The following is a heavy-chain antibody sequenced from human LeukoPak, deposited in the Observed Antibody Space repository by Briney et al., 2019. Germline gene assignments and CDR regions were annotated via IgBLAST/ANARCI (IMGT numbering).Heavy chain of an antibody. CDR3: ARVSRAQGGMDG. CDR1: GFNFCNYA. J-gene: IGHJ6*02. Sequence: PWGSLRLSCTGSGFNFCNYALHWVRQGPGKGLGYIFAPSSNGGSSYYKISVKGSFTISRANCKNKLHLKMGSLRTTAVAEYSCARVSRAQGGMDGWGQGTTVTVSS. CDR2: PSSNGGSS. V-gene: IGHV3-64*01.